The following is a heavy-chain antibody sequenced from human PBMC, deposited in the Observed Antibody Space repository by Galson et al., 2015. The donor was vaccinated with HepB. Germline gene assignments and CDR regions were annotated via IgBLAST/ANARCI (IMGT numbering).Heavy chain of an antibody. J-gene: IGHJ5*02. CDR3: ARDGAGGLIVVVPNWFDP. Sequence: SVKVSCKASGYTFTSYGISWVRQAPGQGLEWMGWISAYNGNTNYAQKLQGRVTMTTDTSTSTAYMELRSLRSDDTAVYYCARDGAGGLIVVVPNWFDPWGQGTLVTVSS. CDR2: ISAYNGNT. D-gene: IGHD3-22*01. CDR1: GYTFTSYG. V-gene: IGHV1-18*04.